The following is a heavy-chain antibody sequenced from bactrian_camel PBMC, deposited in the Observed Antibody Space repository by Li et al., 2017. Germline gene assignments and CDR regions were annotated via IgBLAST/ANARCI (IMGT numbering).Heavy chain of an antibody. CDR3: TRDRGLAVPAGSSDY. J-gene: IGHJ4*01. V-gene: IGHV3S1*01. CDR2: IGTGDRRT. D-gene: IGHD2*01. CDR1: ASTYTNAC. Sequence: HVQLVESGGGSVQAGGSLRLSCAVSASTYTNACLGWFRRSPGKEREGVAVIGTGDRRTYYDDSVKGRFTISRDNAKNTLYLQLNNLKTEDTAMYYCTRDRGLAVPAGSSDYWAQGTQVTVS.